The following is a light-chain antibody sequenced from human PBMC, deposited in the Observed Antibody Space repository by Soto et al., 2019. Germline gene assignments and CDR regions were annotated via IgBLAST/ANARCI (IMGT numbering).Light chain of an antibody. CDR1: QGISSY. J-gene: IGKJ2*01. Sequence: RMTQSPSSLSASTGDRVTITCQASQGISSYLAWYQQKPGKAPKLLIYAASTLQSGVPSRFSGSGSGTDFTLTISCLQSEDFATYYCQQYYSYPYTFGQGTKLEIK. CDR2: AAS. CDR3: QQYYSYPYT. V-gene: IGKV1-8*01.